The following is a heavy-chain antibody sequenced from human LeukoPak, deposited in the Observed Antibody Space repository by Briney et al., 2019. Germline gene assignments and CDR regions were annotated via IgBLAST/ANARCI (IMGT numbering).Heavy chain of an antibody. CDR3: ASPQLEYSSSSQHDY. CDR2: IIPILGIA. D-gene: IGHD6-6*01. J-gene: IGHJ4*02. Sequence: ASVKVSCKASGYTFTSYYMHWVRQAPGQGLEWMGRIIPILGIANYAQKFQGRVTITADKSTSTAYMELSSLRSEDTAVYYCASPQLEYSSSSQHDYWGRGTLVTVSS. CDR1: GYTFTSYY. V-gene: IGHV1-69*02.